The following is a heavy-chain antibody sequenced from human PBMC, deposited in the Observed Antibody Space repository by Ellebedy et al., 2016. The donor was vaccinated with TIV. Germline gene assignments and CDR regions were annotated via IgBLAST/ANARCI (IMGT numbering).Heavy chain of an antibody. J-gene: IGHJ5*01. V-gene: IGHV3-11*01. D-gene: IGHD1-7*01. Sequence: GESLKISCAASGFTFGDYYMSWIRQAPGKGLEWISYITNTGHTIYYADSMKGRFTVARDNANNSMYLQMSSLRTEDTAVYYCAKLPVAYNWNYADDSWGQGTLVTVSS. CDR1: GFTFGDYY. CDR2: ITNTGHTI. CDR3: AKLPVAYNWNYADDS.